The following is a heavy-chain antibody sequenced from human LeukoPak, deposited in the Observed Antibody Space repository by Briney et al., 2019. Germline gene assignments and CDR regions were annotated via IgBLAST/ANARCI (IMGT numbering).Heavy chain of an antibody. CDR2: IYYSGST. V-gene: IGHV4-59*01. J-gene: IGHJ6*02. CDR3: ARSKAYSGYDWDWYYYGMDV. D-gene: IGHD5-12*01. Sequence: SETLSLTCSVSGDSISNFYWSWIRQPPGKGLEWIGYIYYSGSTSYNPSLKSRVTISVDTSKNQFSLKLSSVTAADTAVYYCARSKAYSGYDWDWYYYGMDVWGQGTTVTVSS. CDR1: GDSISNFY.